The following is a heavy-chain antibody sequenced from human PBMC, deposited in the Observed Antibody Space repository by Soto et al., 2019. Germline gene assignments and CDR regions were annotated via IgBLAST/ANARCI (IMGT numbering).Heavy chain of an antibody. Sequence: PGESLKISCKGVGYKFGSAWIGWVRQRPGKGLEWMGIIKPGTSDIRDSPSCRGHVTISADEAVSTAYLQWSSLKASDTAMYYCARQLSHICDSWGQGTLVTVSS. V-gene: IGHV5-51*01. CDR3: ARQLSHICDS. CDR2: IKPGTSDI. J-gene: IGHJ4*02. D-gene: IGHD3-3*02. CDR1: GYKFGSAW.